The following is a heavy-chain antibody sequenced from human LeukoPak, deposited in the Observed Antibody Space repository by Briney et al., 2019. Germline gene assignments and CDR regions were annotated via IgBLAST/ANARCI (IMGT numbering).Heavy chain of an antibody. CDR3: ASGYCSGASCYVHYYGMDV. Sequence: STHYADSVKGRFTISRDNSKNTLYLQMSSLRAEDTAVYFCASGYCSGASCYVHYYGMDVWGQGTTVTVSS. V-gene: IGHV3-53*01. D-gene: IGHD2-2*03. J-gene: IGHJ6*02. CDR2: ST.